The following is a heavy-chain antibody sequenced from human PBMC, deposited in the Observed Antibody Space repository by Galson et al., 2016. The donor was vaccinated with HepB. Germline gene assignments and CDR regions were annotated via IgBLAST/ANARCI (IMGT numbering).Heavy chain of an antibody. Sequence: SLRPCCAASGFTFSRSWMHWVRHVPGTGLVWVARIKYDGSYANYADSLKGRFTISRDTPKNTLYLQMNSLRAEDTAVYYCTRDGDHWNLDYWGQGTLVTVSS. D-gene: IGHD1-1*01. CDR3: TRDGDHWNLDY. J-gene: IGHJ4*02. CDR1: GFTFSRSW. CDR2: IKYDGSYA. V-gene: IGHV3-74*01.